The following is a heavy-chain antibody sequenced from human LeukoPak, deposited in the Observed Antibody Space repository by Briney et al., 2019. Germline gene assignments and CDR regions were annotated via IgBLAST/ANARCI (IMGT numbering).Heavy chain of an antibody. Sequence: PSETLSLTCTVSGGSIGSTTYYWGWIRQPPGKELECIGSIYYSGSTYYNLSLKSRVTISLDTSKNQFSLKLSSVTAADTAVYYCARHKQSGTYYDAFDIWGQGTMVTVSS. CDR3: ARHKQSGTYYDAFDI. CDR1: GGSIGSTTYY. J-gene: IGHJ3*02. V-gene: IGHV4-39*01. CDR2: IYYSGST. D-gene: IGHD1-26*01.